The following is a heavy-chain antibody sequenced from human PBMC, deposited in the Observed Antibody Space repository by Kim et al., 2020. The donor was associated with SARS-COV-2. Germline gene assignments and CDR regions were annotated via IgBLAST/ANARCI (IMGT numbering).Heavy chain of an antibody. V-gene: IGHV5-51*01. J-gene: IGHJ2*01. Sequence: GESLKISCKGSGYSFTSYWIGWVRQMPGKGLEWMGIIYPGDSDTRYSPSFQGQVTISADKSISTAYLQWSSLKASDTAMYYCARHILSGYQVGYFDLWGRGTLVTVSS. CDR3: ARHILSGYQVGYFDL. D-gene: IGHD3-9*01. CDR2: IYPGDSDT. CDR1: GYSFTSYW.